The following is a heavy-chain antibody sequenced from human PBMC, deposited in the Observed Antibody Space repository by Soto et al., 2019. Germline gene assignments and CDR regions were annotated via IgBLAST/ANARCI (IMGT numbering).Heavy chain of an antibody. CDR1: GGTFSSYA. V-gene: IGHV1-69*13. Sequence: SVKVSCKASGGTFSSYAISWVRQAPGQGLEWMGGIIPIFGTANYAQKFQGRVTITADESTSTAYMELSSLRSEDTAVYYCARDSTPTIVGVVMWAFDIWGQGTMVTVSS. J-gene: IGHJ3*02. D-gene: IGHD3-3*01. CDR2: IIPIFGTA. CDR3: ARDSTPTIVGVVMWAFDI.